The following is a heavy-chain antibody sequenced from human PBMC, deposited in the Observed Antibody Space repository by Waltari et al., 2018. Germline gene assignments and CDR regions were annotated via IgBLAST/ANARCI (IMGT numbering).Heavy chain of an antibody. CDR1: GGSISSYY. J-gene: IGHJ4*02. D-gene: IGHD6-19*01. V-gene: IGHV4-59*01. CDR2: IYYSGST. CDR3: ARERIAVAARDVYFDY. Sequence: QVQLQESGPGLVKPSETLSLTCTVSGGSISSYYWSWIRQPPGKGLEWIGYIYYSGSTNYNPSLKSRVTISVDTSKNQFSLKLSSVTAADTAVYYCARERIAVAARDVYFDYWGQGTLVTVSS.